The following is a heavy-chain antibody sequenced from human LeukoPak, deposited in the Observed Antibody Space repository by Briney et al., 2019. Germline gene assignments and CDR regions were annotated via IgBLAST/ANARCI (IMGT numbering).Heavy chain of an antibody. CDR3: ARFLSTNYYGSGSYYKSWFDP. Sequence: PSETLSLTCAVSGGSISSSNWWSWVRQPPGKGLEWIGEIYHSGSTNYNPSLKSRVTISVDKSKNQFSLKLSSVTAADTAVYYCARFLSTNYYGSGSYYKSWFDPWGQGTLVTVSS. J-gene: IGHJ5*02. CDR2: IYHSGST. V-gene: IGHV4-4*02. D-gene: IGHD3-10*01. CDR1: GGSISSSNW.